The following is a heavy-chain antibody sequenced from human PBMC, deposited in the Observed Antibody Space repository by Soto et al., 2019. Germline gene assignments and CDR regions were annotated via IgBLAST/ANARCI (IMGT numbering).Heavy chain of an antibody. CDR2: IWYDGNNK. J-gene: IGHJ4*02. Sequence: VQLVESGGGVVQPGRSLRLSCAASGFTFRNYGMHWVRQAPGKGLEWVASIWYDGNNKYYSDSVKGRFTISRDNSKNMSFLQMDSLRADDTAVYFCARADCGGQCPCDYWGQGTLVTVSS. CDR1: GFTFRNYG. CDR3: ARADCGGQCPCDY. D-gene: IGHD2-21*01. V-gene: IGHV3-33*01.